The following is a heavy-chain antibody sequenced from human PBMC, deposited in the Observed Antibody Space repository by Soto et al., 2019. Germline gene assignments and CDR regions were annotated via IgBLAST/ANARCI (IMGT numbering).Heavy chain of an antibody. CDR1: GGSISSSSYY. CDR3: ARRPQGYCSGGSCPQENYFDY. CDR2: IYFTGST. J-gene: IGHJ4*02. Sequence: SETLSLTCTVSGGSISSSSYYWGWIRQPPGKGLEWIGTIYFTGSTYYNPSLESRLTISVDTSKNQFSLKVNYVTAADTAVYYCARRPQGYCSGGSCPQENYFDYWGQGSLVTVSS. V-gene: IGHV4-39*01. D-gene: IGHD2-15*01.